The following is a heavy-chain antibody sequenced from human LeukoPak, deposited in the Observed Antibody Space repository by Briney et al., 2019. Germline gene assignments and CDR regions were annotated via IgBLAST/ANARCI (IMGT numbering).Heavy chain of an antibody. CDR3: ARYSQWLASDY. D-gene: IGHD6-19*01. J-gene: IGHJ4*02. CDR1: GYTFSNYY. Sequence: ASVKVSCKASGYTFSNYYMHWVRQAPGQGLEWIGLISPSGGSTSYAQKFQGRVTMTSDTSTTTVYMELSSLRSKDTAVYYCARYSQWLASDYWGQGTLVTVSS. CDR2: ISPSGGST. V-gene: IGHV1-46*01.